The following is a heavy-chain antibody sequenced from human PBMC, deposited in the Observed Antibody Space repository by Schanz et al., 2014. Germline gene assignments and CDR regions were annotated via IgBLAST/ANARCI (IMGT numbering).Heavy chain of an antibody. CDR2: ITGASDHI. D-gene: IGHD5-18*01. V-gene: IGHV3-23*01. Sequence: EVQLLESGGGLIQPGGSLRLSCAASGFIFGSSVMAWVRQAPGKGLEWVSGITGASDHIDYAESVKGRFTISRDDAKKSMYLQMNNLRAEDTAVYYCVRVSFADPRLYRGMDRDIDYWGQGTLVTVSS. CDR3: VRVSFADPRLYRGMDRDIDY. J-gene: IGHJ4*02. CDR1: GFIFGSSV.